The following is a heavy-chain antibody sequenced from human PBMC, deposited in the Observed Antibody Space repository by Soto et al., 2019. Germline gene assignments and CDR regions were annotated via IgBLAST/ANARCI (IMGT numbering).Heavy chain of an antibody. CDR2: ISYDGSNK. CDR3: AKGSTSYGMDV. Sequence: GGSLRLSCAASGFTFSSYGMHWVRQAPGEGLEWVAVISYDGSNKYYAGSVKGRFTIPRDNSKNTLYLQMNSLRAEDTAVYYCAKGSTSYGMDVWGQGTTVTVSS. V-gene: IGHV3-30*18. D-gene: IGHD2-2*01. CDR1: GFTFSSYG. J-gene: IGHJ6*02.